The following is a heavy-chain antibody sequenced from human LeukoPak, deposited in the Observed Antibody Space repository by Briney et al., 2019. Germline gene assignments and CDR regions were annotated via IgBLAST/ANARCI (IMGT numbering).Heavy chain of an antibody. CDR3: ARDSSGYCNFDY. J-gene: IGHJ4*02. Sequence: SETLSLTCAVYGGSFSGYYWSWIRQPPGKGLEWIGAINHSGSTNYNPSLKSRVTISVDTSKSQFSLKLSSVTAADTAVYYCARDSSGYCNFDYWGQGTLVTVSS. D-gene: IGHD3-22*01. V-gene: IGHV4-34*01. CDR2: INHSGST. CDR1: GGSFSGYY.